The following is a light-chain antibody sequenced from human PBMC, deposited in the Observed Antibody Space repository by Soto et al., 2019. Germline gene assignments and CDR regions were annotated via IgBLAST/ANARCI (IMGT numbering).Light chain of an antibody. CDR3: QQYVSSVT. Sequence: EIVLTQSPGSLSLSPGERATLSCRASQSVDSSFFACYQQKPGQAPRLLIYGASNRATGIPDKFSGRGSGTDFTRTITGLEPEDFAVYYCQQYVSSVTFGQGTKEEIK. CDR2: GAS. CDR1: QSVDSSF. J-gene: IGKJ1*01. V-gene: IGKV3-20*01.